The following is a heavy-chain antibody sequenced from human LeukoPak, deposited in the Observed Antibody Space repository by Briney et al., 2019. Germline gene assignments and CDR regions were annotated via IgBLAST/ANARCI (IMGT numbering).Heavy chain of an antibody. Sequence: PSETLSLTCTVSGGSISSSSYYWGWIRQPPGKGLEWIGSIYYSGSTYYNPSLKSRVTISVDTSKNQFSLKLSSVTAADTAVYYCARAGPVEMATTNTPYYFDYWRQGTLVTVSS. CDR2: IYYSGST. J-gene: IGHJ4*02. V-gene: IGHV4-39*07. CDR1: GGSISSSSYY. D-gene: IGHD5-24*01. CDR3: ARAGPVEMATTNTPYYFDY.